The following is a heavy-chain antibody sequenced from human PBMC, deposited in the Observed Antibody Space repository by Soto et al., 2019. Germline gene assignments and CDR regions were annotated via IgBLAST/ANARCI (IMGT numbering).Heavy chain of an antibody. CDR2: IGESGTPT. J-gene: IGHJ6*02. CDR3: ARYIPGVRYYGMDV. D-gene: IGHD2-2*01. CDR1: GFTFSSYA. V-gene: IGHV3-23*01. Sequence: EVQLLESGGGLVQPGGSLRLSCAASGFTFSSYAMKWVRQAPGKGLEWVSLIGESGTPTYYADSVKGRFTTSRDNSGNTLFLEMYRLRAEDTAVYYCARYIPGVRYYGMDVLGQGTTVTVSS.